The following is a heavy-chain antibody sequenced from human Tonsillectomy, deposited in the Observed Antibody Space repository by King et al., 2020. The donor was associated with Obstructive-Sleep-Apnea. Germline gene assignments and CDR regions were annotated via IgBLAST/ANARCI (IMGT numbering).Heavy chain of an antibody. D-gene: IGHD3-22*01. CDR2: ISSTGGSV. J-gene: IGHJ4*02. Sequence: VQLVESGGGLIQPGGSLRLSCAVSGFKFSTYSMNWVRQSPGKGPEWVSYISSTGGSVYYADFVEGRFTISRDNVKNSLSLQLNGLRAEDTAVYYCAREPTLDSRGYYFDYWGQGTLVTVSS. CDR3: AREPTLDSRGYYFDY. CDR1: GFKFSTYS. V-gene: IGHV3-48*04.